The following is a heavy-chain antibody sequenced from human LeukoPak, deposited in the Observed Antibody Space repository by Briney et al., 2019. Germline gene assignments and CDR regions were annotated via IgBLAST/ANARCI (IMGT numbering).Heavy chain of an antibody. CDR1: GGTFSSYA. CDR2: IIPILGIA. V-gene: IGHV1-69*04. Sequence: ASVKVSCKASGGTFSSYAISWVRQAPGQGLEWMGRIIPILGIANYAQKFQGRVTITADKSTSTACMELSSLRSEDTAVYFCARSSALVFDLWGRGTLVTVSS. J-gene: IGHJ2*01. D-gene: IGHD6-6*01. CDR3: ARSSALVFDL.